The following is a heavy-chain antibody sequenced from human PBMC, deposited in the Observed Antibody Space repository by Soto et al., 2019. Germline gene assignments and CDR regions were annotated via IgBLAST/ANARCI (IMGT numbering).Heavy chain of an antibody. CDR3: ADYNY. V-gene: IGHV3-30*03. CDR2: ISYDGSNK. CDR1: GFTFSSYG. D-gene: IGHD4-4*01. Sequence: QVQLVESGGGVVQPGRSLRLSCAASGFTFSSYGMHWVRQAPGKGLEWVAVISYDGSNKYYADSVKGRFTIASDNSKNTLYLQLNSLRAEDTAVYYCADYNYWGQGTLVTVSS. J-gene: IGHJ4*02.